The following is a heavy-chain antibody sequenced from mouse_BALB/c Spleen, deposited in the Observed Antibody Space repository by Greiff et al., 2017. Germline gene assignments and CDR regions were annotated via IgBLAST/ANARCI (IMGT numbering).Heavy chain of an antibody. J-gene: IGHJ4*01. D-gene: IGHD1-2*01. V-gene: IGHV1-67*01. Sequence: QVQLQQSGPELVRPGVSVKISCKGSSYTFTDYAMHWVKQSHAKSLEWIGVISTYYGNTNYNQKFKGKATMTVDKSSSTAYMELARLTSEDSAVYYCARGITTATGDAMDYWGQGTSVTVSS. CDR2: ISTYYGNT. CDR3: ARGITTATGDAMDY. CDR1: SYTFTDYA.